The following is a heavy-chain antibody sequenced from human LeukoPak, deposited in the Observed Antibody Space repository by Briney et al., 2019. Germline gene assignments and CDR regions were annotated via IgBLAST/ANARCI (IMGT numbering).Heavy chain of an antibody. J-gene: IGHJ4*02. CDR1: GFTFSYYA. CDR2: ISGSGSNT. D-gene: IGHD2-2*01. V-gene: IGHV3-23*01. CDR3: AKDIFGSKYCTSASCSSGGNF. Sequence: GGSLRLPCAASGFTFSYYAMSWVRQAPGKGLEWVSAISGSGSNTYYADSVKGRFTISRDNSKNTLYLQMNSLRAEETAVYYCAKDIFGSKYCTSASCSSGGNFWGQGTLVTVSS.